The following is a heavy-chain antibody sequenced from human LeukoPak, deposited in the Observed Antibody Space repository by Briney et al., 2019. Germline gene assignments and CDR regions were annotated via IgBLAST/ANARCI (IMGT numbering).Heavy chain of an antibody. CDR2: ISASGST. Sequence: PSETLSLTCTVSGGSISSYYWSWIRQPAGKGLEWIGRISASGSTNYAPSLRSRVTMSVDTSTKQFSLKLTSVTAADTAVYYCARVASGITIFGVVTPYYYYYYMDVWGKGTTVTVSS. CDR1: GGSISSYY. J-gene: IGHJ6*03. CDR3: ARVASGITIFGVVTPYYYYYYMDV. D-gene: IGHD3-3*01. V-gene: IGHV4-4*07.